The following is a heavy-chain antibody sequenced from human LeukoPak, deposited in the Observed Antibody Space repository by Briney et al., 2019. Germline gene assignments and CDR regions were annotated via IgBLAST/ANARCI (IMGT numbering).Heavy chain of an antibody. J-gene: IGHJ3*02. CDR1: GGSISSGSYY. CDR3: ARGSGVGYSSSLGAFDI. V-gene: IGHV4-61*02. D-gene: IGHD6-13*01. CDR2: IYTSGST. Sequence: KPSETLSLTCTVSGGSISSGSYYWSWIRQPAGKGLEWIGRIYTSGSTNYNPSLKSRVTISIETSKNQFSLKLRSVTAADTAVYYCARGSGVGYSSSLGAFDIWGQGTMVTVSS.